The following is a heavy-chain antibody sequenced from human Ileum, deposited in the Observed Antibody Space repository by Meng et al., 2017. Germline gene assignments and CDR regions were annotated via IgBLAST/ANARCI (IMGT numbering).Heavy chain of an antibody. J-gene: IGHJ5*02. D-gene: IGHD3-9*01. CDR3: ARNNRNFDIFFDP. CDR2: LKQDGGDN. V-gene: IGHV3-7*01. CDR1: GFTFSSYC. Sequence: GGSLRLSCAASGFTFSSYCMSWVRQAPGKGLEWVATLKQDGGDNYYVDPVKGRFTISRDNAKNSLYLQMNSLRVEDTAVYYCARNNRNFDIFFDPWGQGTLVTVSS.